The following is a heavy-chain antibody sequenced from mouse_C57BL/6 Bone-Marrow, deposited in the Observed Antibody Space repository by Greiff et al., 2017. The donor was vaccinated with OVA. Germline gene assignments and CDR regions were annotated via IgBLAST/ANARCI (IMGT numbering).Heavy chain of an antibody. V-gene: IGHV5-4*01. CDR2: ISDGGSYT. CDR3: AREGGNSWYFDV. CDR1: GFTFSSYA. J-gene: IGHJ1*03. Sequence: DVMLVESGGGLVKPGGSLKLSCAASGFTFSSYAMSWVRQTPEKRLEWVATISDGGSYTYYPDNVKGRFTISRDNAKNNLYLQMSHLKSEDTAMYYCAREGGNSWYFDVWGTGTTVTVSS.